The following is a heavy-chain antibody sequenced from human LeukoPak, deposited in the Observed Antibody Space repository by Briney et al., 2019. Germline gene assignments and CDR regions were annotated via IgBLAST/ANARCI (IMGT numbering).Heavy chain of an antibody. CDR3: ARAFRYGGNSGAFDI. V-gene: IGHV1-46*01. CDR1: GYTFTSYY. CDR2: INPSGGST. D-gene: IGHD4-23*01. J-gene: IGHJ3*02. Sequence: ASVTVSYKPSGYTFTSYYMHWVRQAPGQGLEWVGIINPSGGSTSYAQKFQGRVTMTRDTSTSTVYMELSSLRSEDTAVYYCARAFRYGGNSGAFDIWGQGTMVTVSS.